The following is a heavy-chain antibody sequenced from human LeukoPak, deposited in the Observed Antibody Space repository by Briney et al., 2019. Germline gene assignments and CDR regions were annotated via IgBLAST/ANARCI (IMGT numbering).Heavy chain of an antibody. CDR2: ISSSSSTI. CDR1: GFTFNIYS. Sequence: SGGSLRLSCAASGFTFNIYSMNCVRQAPGKGLEWLSYISSSSSTIYYADSVKGRFTISRDNARNSLYLQMTSLRAEDTAIYYCARHPDAGTVDYWGQGTLVTVSS. J-gene: IGHJ4*02. D-gene: IGHD6-13*01. CDR3: ARHPDAGTVDY. V-gene: IGHV3-48*01.